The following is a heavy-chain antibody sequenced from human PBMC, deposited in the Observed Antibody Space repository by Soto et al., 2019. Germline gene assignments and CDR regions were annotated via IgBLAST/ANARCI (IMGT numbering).Heavy chain of an antibody. CDR1: GGSISSYY. V-gene: IGHV4-59*01. CDR3: ASQDYYGSGRLDY. Sequence: SETLSLTCTVSGGSISSYYWSWIRQPPGKGLEWIGYIYYSGSTNYNPSLKSRVTISVDTSKNQFSLKLSSVTAADTAVYYCASQDYYGSGRLDYSGQGTLVTVSS. J-gene: IGHJ4*02. D-gene: IGHD3-10*01. CDR2: IYYSGST.